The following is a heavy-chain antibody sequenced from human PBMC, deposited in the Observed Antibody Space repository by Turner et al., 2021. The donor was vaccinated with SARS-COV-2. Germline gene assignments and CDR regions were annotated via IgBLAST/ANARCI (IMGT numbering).Heavy chain of an antibody. CDR3: ATGVAVAGTPSEYYYYYGMDV. Sequence: QVQLVQSGAEMKKPGASVKVSCKVSGYSLTALSMHWVRQAPGKGLEWMGGFDPEDGETIYAQKFQGRVTMTEDTSTDTAYMELSSLRSEDTAVYYCATGVAVAGTPSEYYYYYGMDVWGQGTTVTVSS. CDR1: GYSLTALS. CDR2: FDPEDGET. J-gene: IGHJ6*02. V-gene: IGHV1-24*01. D-gene: IGHD6-19*01.